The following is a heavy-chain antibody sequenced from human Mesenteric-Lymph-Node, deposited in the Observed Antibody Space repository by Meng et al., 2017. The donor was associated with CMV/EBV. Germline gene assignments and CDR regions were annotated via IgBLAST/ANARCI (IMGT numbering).Heavy chain of an antibody. CDR1: GGSISSYY. CDR3: ARVLQYYGAGSFGY. Sequence: PETLSLTCTVSGGSISSYYWSWIRQPPGKGLEWIGEINHSGSTNYNPSLKSRFTISLDTSKNQYSLKLSFVTAADTAVYYCARVLQYYGAGSFGYWGQGTLVTVSS. V-gene: IGHV4-34*01. J-gene: IGHJ4*02. D-gene: IGHD3-10*01. CDR2: INHSGST.